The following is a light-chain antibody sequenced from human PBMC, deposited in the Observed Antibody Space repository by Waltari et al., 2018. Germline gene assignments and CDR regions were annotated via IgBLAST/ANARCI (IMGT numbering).Light chain of an antibody. V-gene: IGLV2-14*03. CDR2: VVS. J-gene: IGLJ3*02. CDR1: KSDVGFYNY. CDR3: KSYTGTGSWV. Sequence: QSALTQPASVSGSPGQSITIFCTGTKSDVGFYNYVSWYQQHPGKAPKVIIYVVSPRPSGSSNRFSGSKSGNTASLTISGLQADDEADYYCKSYTGTGSWVFGGGTKLTVL.